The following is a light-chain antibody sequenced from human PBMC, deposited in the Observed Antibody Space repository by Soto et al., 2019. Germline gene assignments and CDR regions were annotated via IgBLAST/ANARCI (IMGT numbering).Light chain of an antibody. CDR1: SSDVGGYSS. CDR2: EVS. CDR3: SSYADRNNTPYV. V-gene: IGLV2-8*01. J-gene: IGLJ1*01. Sequence: QSVLTQPPSASGSPGQSVTISCTGTSSDVGGYSSVSWYQQHPGKAPKLIIYEVSKRPSGVPDRFSGSESGNTASLTVSGLQADDEADYYCSSYADRNNTPYVFGTGTRSPS.